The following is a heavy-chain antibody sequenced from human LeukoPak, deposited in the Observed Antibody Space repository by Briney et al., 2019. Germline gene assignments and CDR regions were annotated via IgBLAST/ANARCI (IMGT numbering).Heavy chain of an antibody. CDR1: GGTFSSYA. V-gene: IGHV1-69*13. D-gene: IGHD1-26*01. Sequence: SVKVSCKASGGTFSSYAIRWVRQARGQGLEGMGGIIPIFGTANYAQKFQGRVTITADESTSTAYMELSSLRSEDTAVYYCARAIVRGYFDYWGQGTLVTVSS. CDR3: ARAIVRGYFDY. J-gene: IGHJ4*02. CDR2: IIPIFGTA.